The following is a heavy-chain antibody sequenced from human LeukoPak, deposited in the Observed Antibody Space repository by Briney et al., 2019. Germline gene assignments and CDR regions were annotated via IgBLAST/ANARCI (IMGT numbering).Heavy chain of an antibody. J-gene: IGHJ4*02. CDR1: GGTFSSYA. V-gene: IGHV1-69*05. CDR2: TIPIFGTA. Sequence: SVKVSCKASGGTFSSYAISWVRQAPGQGLEWMGGTIPIFGTANYAQKFQGRVTITTDESTSTAYMELSSLRSEDTAVYYCATQTYYYDSSGYYSFDYWGQGTLVTVSS. CDR3: ATQTYYYDSSGYYSFDY. D-gene: IGHD3-22*01.